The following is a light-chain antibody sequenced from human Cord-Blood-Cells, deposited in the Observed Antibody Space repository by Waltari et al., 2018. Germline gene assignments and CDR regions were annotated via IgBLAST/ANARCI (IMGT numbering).Light chain of an antibody. CDR3: CSYAGSFYV. Sequence: QSALTQPRSVSGSPGQSVTISCTGTSSDVGGYNYVSWYQQHPGKAPKLMIYDVSKRPSGVPHRFSGSKSDNTASLTISGLQAEDEADYYCCSYAGSFYVFGTGTKVTVL. V-gene: IGLV2-11*01. CDR2: DVS. CDR1: SSDVGGYNY. J-gene: IGLJ1*01.